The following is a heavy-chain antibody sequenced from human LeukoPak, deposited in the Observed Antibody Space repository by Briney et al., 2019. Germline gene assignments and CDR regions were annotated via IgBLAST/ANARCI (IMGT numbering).Heavy chain of an antibody. D-gene: IGHD3-22*01. CDR1: GYTFTSYY. CDR2: INPSGGST. CDR3: ARDHFASQPREVPRDYYDSSGYYYVWPSFDY. Sequence: ASVKVSRKASGYTFTSYYMHWVRQAPGQGLEWMGIINPSGGSTSYAQKFQGRVTMTRDTSTSTVYMELSSLRSEDTAVYYCARDHFASQPREVPRDYYDSSGYYYVWPSFDYWGQGTLVTVSS. V-gene: IGHV1-46*01. J-gene: IGHJ4*02.